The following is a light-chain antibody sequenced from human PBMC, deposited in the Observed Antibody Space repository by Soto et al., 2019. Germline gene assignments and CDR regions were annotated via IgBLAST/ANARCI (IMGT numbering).Light chain of an antibody. CDR2: LNNDGSH. CDR3: QTWGTGTWV. Sequence: QSVLTQSPSASASLGASVKLTCTLSSGHSSYAIAWHQQQPEKGPRYLMKLNNDGSHSKGDGIPDRFSGSSSGAERYLTISSLQAEEEADYYCQTWGTGTWVFGGGTKLTVL. V-gene: IGLV4-69*01. J-gene: IGLJ3*02. CDR1: SGHSSYA.